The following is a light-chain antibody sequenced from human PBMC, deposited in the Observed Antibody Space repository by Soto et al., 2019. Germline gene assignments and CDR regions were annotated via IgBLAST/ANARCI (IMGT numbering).Light chain of an antibody. J-gene: IGLJ3*02. CDR1: SSDVGTYDL. V-gene: IGLV2-23*01. CDR3: CSFAGSNSWV. CDR2: EAT. Sequence: QSVLTQPASVSGSPGQSITISCTGTSSDVGTYDLVSWYQHHPGAAPKLIIYEATRRPSGISNPFSGSKSGNTAFLTISGLQAEDEADYYCCSFAGSNSWVFGGGTKLTVL.